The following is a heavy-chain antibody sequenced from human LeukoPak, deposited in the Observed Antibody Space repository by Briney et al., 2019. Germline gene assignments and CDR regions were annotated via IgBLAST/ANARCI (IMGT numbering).Heavy chain of an antibody. D-gene: IGHD3-10*01. J-gene: IGHJ6*02. V-gene: IGHV1-8*01. CDR2: MNPNSGNT. CDR3: ARGPIMVRGVINHYYYGMDV. CDR1: GYTFTSYD. Sequence: ASVKVSCKASGYTFTSYDINWVRQATGQGLEWMGWMNPNSGNTGYAQKLQGRVTMTRNTSISTAYMELSSLRSEDTAVYYCARGPIMVRGVINHYYYGMDVWGQGTTVTVSS.